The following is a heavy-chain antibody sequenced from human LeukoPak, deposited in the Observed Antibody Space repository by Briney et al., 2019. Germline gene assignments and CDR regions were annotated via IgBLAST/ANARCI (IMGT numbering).Heavy chain of an antibody. CDR1: GFTFDDYA. J-gene: IGHJ6*04. CDR2: ISWDGGST. V-gene: IGHV3-43D*04. Sequence: PGGSLRLSCAASGFTFDDYAMHWVRQAPGKGLEWVSLISWDGGSTYYADSVEGRFTISRDNSKSSLYLQMNSLRAEDTALYYCAKDTGYCSGGSCYFRLDDYYGIDVWGKGTTVTVSS. D-gene: IGHD2-15*01. CDR3: AKDTGYCSGGSCYFRLDDYYGIDV.